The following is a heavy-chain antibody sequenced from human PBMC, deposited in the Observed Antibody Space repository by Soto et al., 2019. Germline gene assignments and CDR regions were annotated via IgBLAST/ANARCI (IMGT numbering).Heavy chain of an antibody. J-gene: IGHJ6*03. CDR3: ASVGFTTDSMDV. V-gene: IGHV3-33*01. Sequence: QVQLVESGGGVVQPGRSLRLSCAASGFTFSSYGMHWVRQAPGTGLEWVAVIWYDGSNKYYADSVKGRFTISRDNSKNTLYLQMNSLRAEDTAVYYCASVGFTTDSMDVWGKGTTVTVAS. CDR2: IWYDGSNK. CDR1: GFTFSSYG. D-gene: IGHD3-22*01.